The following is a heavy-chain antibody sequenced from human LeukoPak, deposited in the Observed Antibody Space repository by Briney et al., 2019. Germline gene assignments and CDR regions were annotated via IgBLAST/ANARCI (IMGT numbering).Heavy chain of an antibody. CDR2: IYYSGST. J-gene: IGHJ4*02. CDR3: ARVGSSGWYEFDY. D-gene: IGHD6-19*01. CDR1: GGSISTYY. Sequence: SETLSLTCTVSGGSISTYYWSWIRQSPGKGLECIGYIYYSGSTNYNPSLKSRVTISVDTSKNQFSLKLSSVTAADTAVYYCARVGSSGWYEFDYWGQGTLVTVSS. V-gene: IGHV4-59*01.